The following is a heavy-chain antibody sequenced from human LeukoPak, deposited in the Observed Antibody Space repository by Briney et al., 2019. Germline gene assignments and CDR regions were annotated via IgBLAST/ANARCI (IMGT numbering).Heavy chain of an antibody. D-gene: IGHD3-22*01. CDR3: ARDSDSSGL. J-gene: IGHJ4*02. V-gene: IGHV3-48*03. Sequence: GGSLRLSCATSGFTFTTYEMNWVRQAPGKGLEWVSYISSSSSTIYYADSVKGRFTISRDNAKNSLYLQMNSLRAEDAAVYYCARDSDSSGLWGQGTLVTVSS. CDR2: ISSSSSTI. CDR1: GFTFTTYE.